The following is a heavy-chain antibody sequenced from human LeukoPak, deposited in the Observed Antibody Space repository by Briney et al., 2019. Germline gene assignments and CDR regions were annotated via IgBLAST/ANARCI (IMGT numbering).Heavy chain of an antibody. Sequence: GESLKISRKGSGYSFTSYWIGWVRQMPGKGLEWMGIIYPGDSDTRYSPSFQGQVTISADKSISTAYLQWSSLKASDTAMYYCARSMSETYYYGSGSYSLVYWGQGTLVTVSS. J-gene: IGHJ4*02. V-gene: IGHV5-51*01. CDR3: ARSMSETYYYGSGSYSLVY. CDR2: IYPGDSDT. CDR1: GYSFTSYW. D-gene: IGHD3-10*01.